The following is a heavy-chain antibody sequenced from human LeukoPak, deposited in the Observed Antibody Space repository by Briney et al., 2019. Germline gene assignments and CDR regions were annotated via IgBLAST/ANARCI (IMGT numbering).Heavy chain of an antibody. V-gene: IGHV3-74*01. J-gene: IGHJ4*02. CDR3: ASSSSVYPDY. D-gene: IGHD3-16*01. CDR1: GFTFSNYW. Sequence: HTGGFLRLSCAASGFTFSNYWMHWVRQAPGRGLVWVSRISSDESITSYADSVKGRFTISRDNAKNTLFLQMNGLRAEDTAVYYCASSSSVYPDYWGQGTLVTVSS. CDR2: ISSDESIT.